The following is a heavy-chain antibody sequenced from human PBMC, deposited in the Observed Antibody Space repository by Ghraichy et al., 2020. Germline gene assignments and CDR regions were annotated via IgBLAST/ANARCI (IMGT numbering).Heavy chain of an antibody. Sequence: SETLSLTCTVSGGSISSSSYYWGWIRQPPGKGLEWIGSIYYSGSTYYNPSLKSRVTISVDTSKNQFSLKLSSVTAADTAVYYCARIRIYTRAIGTRFDPWGQGTLVTVSS. CDR3: ARIRIYTRAIGTRFDP. V-gene: IGHV4-39*01. CDR2: IYYSGST. CDR1: GGSISSSSYY. J-gene: IGHJ5*02. D-gene: IGHD3-16*01.